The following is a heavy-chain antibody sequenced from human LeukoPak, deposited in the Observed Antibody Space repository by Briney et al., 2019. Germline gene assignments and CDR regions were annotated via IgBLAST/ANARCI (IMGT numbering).Heavy chain of an antibody. J-gene: IGHJ4*02. V-gene: IGHV3-7*01. Sequence: GGSLRLSCAASGFTFSSYWMTWVRQAPGKGLELVANLNQDESERYYAASVKGRFTSSRDNAKNSAYLQLNSLTDDDTAVYFCARDAGGHYRSATVLDHWGRGTLVTVSS. CDR2: LNQDESER. CDR1: GFTFSSYW. CDR3: ARDAGGHYRSATVLDH. D-gene: IGHD6-19*01.